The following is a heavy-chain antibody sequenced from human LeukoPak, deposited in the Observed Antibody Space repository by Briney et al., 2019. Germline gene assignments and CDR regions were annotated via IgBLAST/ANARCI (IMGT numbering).Heavy chain of an antibody. Sequence: SENLSLTCTVSGGSISSYYWSWIRQPPGKGLEWIGYIYYSGSTNYNPSLKSRVTISVDTSKNQFSLKLSSVTAADTAVYYCARDGRGSYLNWFDPWGQGTLVTVSS. J-gene: IGHJ5*02. CDR1: GGSISSYY. D-gene: IGHD1-26*01. CDR3: ARDGRGSYLNWFDP. CDR2: IYYSGST. V-gene: IGHV4-59*12.